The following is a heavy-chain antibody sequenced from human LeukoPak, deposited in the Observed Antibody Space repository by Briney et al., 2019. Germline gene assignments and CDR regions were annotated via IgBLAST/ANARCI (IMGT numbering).Heavy chain of an antibody. J-gene: IGHJ4*02. V-gene: IGHV4-61*08. Sequence: SETLSLTCADSGGSISSGGYSWSWIRQPPGKGLEWIGYIYYSGSTNYNPSLKSRVTISVDTSKNQFSLKLSSVTAADTAVYYCARSTSAARLIYFDYWGQGTLVTVSS. CDR3: ARSTSAARLIYFDY. CDR2: IYYSGST. CDR1: GGSISSGGYS. D-gene: IGHD6-6*01.